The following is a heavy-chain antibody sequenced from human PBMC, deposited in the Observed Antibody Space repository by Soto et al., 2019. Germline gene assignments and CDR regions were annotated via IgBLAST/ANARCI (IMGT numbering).Heavy chain of an antibody. J-gene: IGHJ3*02. V-gene: IGHV3-48*01. Sequence: EVQLVESGGGLVQPGGSLRLSCAASGFTFSSYSMNWVRQAPGKGLEWVSYISSSSSTIYYADSVKGRFTISRDNAKNSLYLQMNSLRAEDKAVYYCARDESGGYDRNDAFDIWGQGTMVTVSS. D-gene: IGHD5-12*01. CDR1: GFTFSSYS. CDR3: ARDESGGYDRNDAFDI. CDR2: ISSSSSTI.